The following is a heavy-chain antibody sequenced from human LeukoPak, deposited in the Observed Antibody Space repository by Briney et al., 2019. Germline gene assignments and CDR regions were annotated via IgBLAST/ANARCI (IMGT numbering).Heavy chain of an antibody. Sequence: PGGSLRLSCAASGFTFSSYAMNWVRQAPGKGLEWVSGISGSGTNTDYIDSVKGRFTVSRDNSKNTLYLQMSSLRAEDTAVYYCAAYSSGLLPYWGQGTLVTVSS. CDR2: ISGSGTNT. D-gene: IGHD6-19*01. V-gene: IGHV3-23*01. CDR3: AAYSSGLLPY. CDR1: GFTFSSYA. J-gene: IGHJ4*02.